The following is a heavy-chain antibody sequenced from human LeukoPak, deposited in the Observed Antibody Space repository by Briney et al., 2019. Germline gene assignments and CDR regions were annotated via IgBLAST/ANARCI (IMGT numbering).Heavy chain of an antibody. J-gene: IGHJ4*02. V-gene: IGHV3-21*01. D-gene: IGHD2-2*01. CDR1: GFTFSSYS. CDR2: ISSSSSYI. Sequence: GGSLRLSGAASGFTFSSYSMNWVRQAPGKGLEWVSSISSSSSYIYYADSVRGRFTISRDNAKNSLYLQMNSLRAEDTAVYYCARTLLGYCSSTSCPLGNFDYWGQGTLVTVSS. CDR3: ARTLLGYCSSTSCPLGNFDY.